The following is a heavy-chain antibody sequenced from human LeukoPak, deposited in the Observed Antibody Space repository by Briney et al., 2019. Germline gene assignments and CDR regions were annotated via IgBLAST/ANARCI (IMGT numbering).Heavy chain of an antibody. J-gene: IGHJ5*02. CDR3: ARVGNLGWFDP. CDR2: INPNSGDT. CDR1: GYTFTGYY. D-gene: IGHD1-1*01. Sequence: ASVKVSCKASGYTFTGYYMHWVRQAPGQGLEWMGWINPNSGDTNYAQKLQGRVTMTTDTSTSTAYMELRSLRSDDTAVYYCARVGNLGWFDPWGQGTLVTVSS. V-gene: IGHV1-2*02.